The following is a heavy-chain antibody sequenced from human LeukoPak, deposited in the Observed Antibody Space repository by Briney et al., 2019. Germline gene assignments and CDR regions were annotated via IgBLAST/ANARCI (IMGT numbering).Heavy chain of an antibody. Sequence: SETLSLTCTVSGYSITNNYYWGWIRQPPGKGLEWIGNIYHSGITYYNHFNSSLKSRVTISIDTSKNQFSLRLTSVTAADTAVYFCATLVSTRYYFDYWGQGTLVTVSS. CDR2: IYHSGIT. V-gene: IGHV4-38-2*02. J-gene: IGHJ4*02. D-gene: IGHD5/OR15-5a*01. CDR3: ATLVSTRYYFDY. CDR1: GYSITNNYY.